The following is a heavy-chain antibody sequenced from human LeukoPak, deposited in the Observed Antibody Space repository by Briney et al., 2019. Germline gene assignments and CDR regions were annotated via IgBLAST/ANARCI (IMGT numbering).Heavy chain of an antibody. CDR3: ARPLFGAISPGY. J-gene: IGHJ4*02. D-gene: IGHD3-10*01. CDR1: GFTFSSHW. CDR2: IKEDGSET. V-gene: IGHV3-7*01. Sequence: PGGSLRLSCAASGFTFSSHWMTWVRQAPGRGLEWVANIKEDGSETFCRDAVKGRFTIPRDNAENSLNLQMNNLRPEDTAMYYCARPLFGAISPGYWGQGTLVTVSS.